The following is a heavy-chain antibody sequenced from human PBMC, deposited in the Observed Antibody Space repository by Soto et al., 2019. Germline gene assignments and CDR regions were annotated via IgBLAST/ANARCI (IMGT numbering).Heavy chain of an antibody. V-gene: IGHV3-30*18. Sequence: QVQLVESGGGVVQPGRSLRLSCAASGFTFSSYGMHWVRQAPGKGLEWVAVISYDGSNKYYADSVKGRFTISRDNSKNTLYLQMNSLRAEDTAVYYCAKDSQLYGMDVWGQGTTVTVSS. D-gene: IGHD5-18*01. J-gene: IGHJ6*02. CDR3: AKDSQLYGMDV. CDR1: GFTFSSYG. CDR2: ISYDGSNK.